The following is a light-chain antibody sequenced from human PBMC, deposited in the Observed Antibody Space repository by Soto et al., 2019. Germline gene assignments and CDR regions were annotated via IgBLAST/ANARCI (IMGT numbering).Light chain of an antibody. CDR2: GAS. CDR1: QSVSSSY. CDR3: QQYGSSPLIS. Sequence: EIVLTQSPGTLSLSPGERATLSCRAIQSVSSSYLTWYQQKPGQAPRLLIFGASKRATGIPDRFSGSGSERDFTLTISGLEPEDFAVYYCQQYGSSPLISFGQGTRLEIK. J-gene: IGKJ5*01. V-gene: IGKV3-20*01.